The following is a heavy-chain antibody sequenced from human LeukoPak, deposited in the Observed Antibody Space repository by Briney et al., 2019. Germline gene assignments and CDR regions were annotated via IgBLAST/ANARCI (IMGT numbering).Heavy chain of an antibody. D-gene: IGHD6-13*01. Sequence: GGSLRLSCAASGFIFTNYFMSWVRQAPGKGLEWVSCISINARVTYYGESVRGRFTISRDNSKNTLYLQMNSLRADDAATYYCARDIPNSSWGLDVWGQGTAVTVSS. CDR3: ARDIPNSSWGLDV. CDR1: GFIFTNYF. V-gene: IGHV3-23*01. J-gene: IGHJ6*02. CDR2: ISINARVT.